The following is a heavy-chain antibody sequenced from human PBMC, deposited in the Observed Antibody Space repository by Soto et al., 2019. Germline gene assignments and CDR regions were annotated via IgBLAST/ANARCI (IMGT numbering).Heavy chain of an antibody. J-gene: IGHJ4*02. V-gene: IGHV3-49*03. CDR3: TILPSSSWFLVPFG. D-gene: IGHD6-13*01. CDR1: GFTFGDYA. Sequence: PGGSLRLSCTASGFTFGDYAMSWFRQAPGKGLEWVGFIRSKAYGGTTEYAASVKGRFTISRDDSKSIAYLQMNSLKTEDTAVNYCTILPSSSWFLVPFGWGQGTLVTSPQ. CDR2: IRSKAYGGTT.